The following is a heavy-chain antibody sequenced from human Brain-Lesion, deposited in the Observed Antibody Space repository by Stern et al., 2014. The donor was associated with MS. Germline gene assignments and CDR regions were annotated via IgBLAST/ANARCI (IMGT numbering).Heavy chain of an antibody. CDR2: FDPEDGDS. Sequence: VQLVASAAEVKKPGASVKVSSKVSGYTLPELSMHWVRQAPGTGLASMGGFDPEDGDSIYEQKFQGRVTMTEDTSTDTAYMELSSLRSEDTAIYYCATDLQQPLVDTFDIWGQWTMVTVSS. V-gene: IGHV1-24*01. D-gene: IGHD6-13*01. CDR1: GYTLPELS. CDR3: ATDLQQPLVDTFDI. J-gene: IGHJ3*02.